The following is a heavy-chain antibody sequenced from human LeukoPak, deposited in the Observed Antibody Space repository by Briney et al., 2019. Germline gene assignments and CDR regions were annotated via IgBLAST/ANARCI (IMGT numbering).Heavy chain of an antibody. V-gene: IGHV4-34*01. CDR2: ASHSGSS. CDR1: GGPLRGFY. Sequence: SETLPLTGVFIGGPLRGFYGAGTRHPPGKGLEWIGEASHSGSSNYNPSLKSRVTISVDTSNNQFSLRLRSVTAADTAVYYCARVWDVWGQGTTVIVSS. CDR3: ARVWDV. J-gene: IGHJ6*02.